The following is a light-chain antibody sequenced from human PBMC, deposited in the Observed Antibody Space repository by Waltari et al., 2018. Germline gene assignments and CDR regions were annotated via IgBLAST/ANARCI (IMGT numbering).Light chain of an antibody. CDR2: GAS. Sequence: EIVMTQSPATLSVSSGERATLSCRASQSVSSNLAWYQQKPGQAPRLLIYGASTRATGIPARFSGSGSGTEFTLTISSLQSEDFAVYYCQQYNNWPRGLTFGGGTKVEIK. CDR1: QSVSSN. CDR3: QQYNNWPRGLT. V-gene: IGKV3-15*01. J-gene: IGKJ4*01.